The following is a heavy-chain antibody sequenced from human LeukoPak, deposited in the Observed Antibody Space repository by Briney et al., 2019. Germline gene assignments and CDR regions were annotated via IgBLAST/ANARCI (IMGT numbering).Heavy chain of an antibody. V-gene: IGHV3-9*03. D-gene: IGHD6-13*01. Sequence: GGSLRLSCAASGFTFDDYAMHWDRQAPGKGLEWVSGISWNSGSIGYADSVKGRFTISRDNAKNSLYLQMNSLRAEDMALYYCAKGGGSWDSAQGYDYWGQGTLVTVSS. CDR3: AKGGGSWDSAQGYDY. J-gene: IGHJ4*02. CDR2: ISWNSGSI. CDR1: GFTFDDYA.